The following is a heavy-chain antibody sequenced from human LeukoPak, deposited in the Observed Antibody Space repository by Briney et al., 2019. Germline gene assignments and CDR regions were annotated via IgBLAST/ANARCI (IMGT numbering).Heavy chain of an antibody. CDR2: ISISGSTM. D-gene: IGHD2-15*01. J-gene: IGHJ4*02. CDR1: GFTVSSNY. Sequence: GGSLRLSCAASGFTVSSNYMSWVRQAPGKGLEWVSYISISGSTMYYADSVKGRFTISRDNAKNSVYLQMNSLRADDTAVYYCAREERGSYCSGGNFYSNYWGQGILVSVSS. V-gene: IGHV3-11*04. CDR3: AREERGSYCSGGNFYSNY.